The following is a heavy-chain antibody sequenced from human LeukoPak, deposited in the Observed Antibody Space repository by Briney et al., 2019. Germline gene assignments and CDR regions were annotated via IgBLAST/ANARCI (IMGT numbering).Heavy chain of an antibody. CDR1: GFTYINYG. CDR3: AKVSPPVEIPATPFDS. Sequence: GGSLRLSCAASGFTYINYGMHWVRQAPGKGVEWVAFMRYDEDNKYYADSVKGRFTISRDNSNNTLYLQMNSLRAEDTAVYYCAKVSPPVEIPATPFDSWGQGNLVTVSS. V-gene: IGHV3-30*02. CDR2: MRYDEDNK. J-gene: IGHJ4*02. D-gene: IGHD2-15*01.